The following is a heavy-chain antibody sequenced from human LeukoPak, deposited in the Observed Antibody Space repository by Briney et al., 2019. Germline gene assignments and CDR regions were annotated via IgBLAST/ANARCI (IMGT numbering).Heavy chain of an antibody. CDR1: GFIFSNYG. J-gene: IGHJ3*02. CDR3: ASRDYYDSSGYSDAFDI. CDR2: ISYDGSNK. Sequence: GSLRLSCAASGFIFSNYGMHWVRQAPGKGLEWVAVISYDGSNKYYADSVKGRFTVSRDNSKNTPYLQMNSLRAEDTAVYYCASRDYYDSSGYSDAFDIWGQGTMVTVSS. V-gene: IGHV3-30*03. D-gene: IGHD3-22*01.